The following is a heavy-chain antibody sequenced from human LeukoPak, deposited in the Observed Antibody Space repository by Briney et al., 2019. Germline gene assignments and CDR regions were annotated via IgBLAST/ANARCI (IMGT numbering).Heavy chain of an antibody. V-gene: IGHV1-18*01. CDR1: GCTFNTHG. CDR3: ARENQFFDWSFDS. D-gene: IGHD3-3*01. CDR2: ISPYNGNT. J-gene: IGHJ4*02. Sequence: GASVKVSCKASGCTFNTHGISWVRQAPGQGLEWMGWISPYNGNTTYTQKLQGRVSMTIDTFTTTAYMELRSLRSDDTAIYYCARENQFFDWSFDSWGQGTLVTVSS.